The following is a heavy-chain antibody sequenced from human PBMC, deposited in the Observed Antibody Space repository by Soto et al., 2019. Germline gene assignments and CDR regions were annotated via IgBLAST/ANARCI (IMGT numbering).Heavy chain of an antibody. CDR2: ISAYNGNT. V-gene: IGHV1-18*01. CDR1: GYTFTSYG. D-gene: IGHD6-19*01. Sequence: GASVKVSCKASGYTFTSYGISWVRQAPGQGLEWVGWISAYNGNTNYAQKLQGRVTMTTDTSTSTAYMELRSLRSDDTAVYYCARDHPRIVGDSIAVAWFKNYYYYYGMDVWGQGTTVTVSS. CDR3: ARDHPRIVGDSIAVAWFKNYYYYYGMDV. J-gene: IGHJ6*02.